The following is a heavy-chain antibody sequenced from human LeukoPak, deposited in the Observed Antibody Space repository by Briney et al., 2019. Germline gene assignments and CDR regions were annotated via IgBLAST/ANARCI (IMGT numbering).Heavy chain of an antibody. CDR1: GFTVSSNY. J-gene: IGHJ6*02. Sequence: GGSLRLSWAASGFTVSSNYMSWVRQAPGKGLEWVSVIYSGGSTYYADSVKGRFTISRDNSKNTLYLQMNSLRAEDTAVYYCARDENTDGMDVWGQGTTVTVSS. CDR3: ARDENTDGMDV. V-gene: IGHV3-53*01. CDR2: IYSGGST. D-gene: IGHD2-8*02.